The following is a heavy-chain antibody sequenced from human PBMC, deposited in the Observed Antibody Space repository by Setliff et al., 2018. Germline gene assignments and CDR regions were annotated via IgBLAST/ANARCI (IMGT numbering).Heavy chain of an antibody. Sequence: GPSVKVSCTASGYTFTSYDINWVRQATGQGLEWMGWMNPNSGNTGYAQKFQGRVTMTRNTSISTAYMELSSLRSEDTAVYYCARVVYYYDSSGYQNWYFDLWGRGTLVTVSS. CDR3: ARVVYYYDSSGYQNWYFDL. CDR1: GYTFTSYD. CDR2: MNPNSGNT. J-gene: IGHJ2*01. D-gene: IGHD3-22*01. V-gene: IGHV1-8*02.